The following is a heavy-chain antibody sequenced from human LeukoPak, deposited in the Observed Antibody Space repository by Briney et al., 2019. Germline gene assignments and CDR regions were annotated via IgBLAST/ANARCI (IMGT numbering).Heavy chain of an antibody. CDR3: ARNGDYGAGYYGMDV. J-gene: IGHJ6*02. CDR1: GYKFTGYY. CDR2: INPNSGGT. D-gene: IGHD4-17*01. V-gene: IGHV1-2*02. Sequence: ASVKVSCKASGYKFTGYYMHWVRLAPGQGLEWMGWINPNSGGTNYAQNFQGRVTLTRDTSISTAYMELSRLRSDDTAVYYCARNGDYGAGYYGMDVWGQGTTVTVSS.